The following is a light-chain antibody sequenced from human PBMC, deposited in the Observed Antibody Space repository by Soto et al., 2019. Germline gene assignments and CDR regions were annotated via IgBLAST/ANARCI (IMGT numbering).Light chain of an antibody. CDR1: SSDVGGYNY. J-gene: IGLJ1*01. CDR2: DVT. CDR3: SSYTTSNTRQIV. V-gene: IGLV2-14*03. Sequence: QSALTQPASVSGSPGQSITISFTGTSSDVGGYNYVSWYQHHPGKAPKLIIYDVTSRPSGVSIRFSGSKSDNTASLTISGLQPEDEADYHCSSYTTSNTRQIVFGTGTKVTVL.